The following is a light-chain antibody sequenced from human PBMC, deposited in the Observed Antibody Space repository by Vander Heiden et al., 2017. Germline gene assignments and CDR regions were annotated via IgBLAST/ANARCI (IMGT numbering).Light chain of an antibody. Sequence: SYALTQPVSVSVALGQTARITCGGNNIRTKIVHWYQQRPGQAPVLVIYRDANRPSGIPERFSGSNSGNTATLTISRAQAGDEADYYGQVWDSSSAIFGGGTKVTVL. CDR1: NIRTKI. V-gene: IGLV3-9*01. J-gene: IGLJ2*01. CDR2: RDA. CDR3: QVWDSSSAI.